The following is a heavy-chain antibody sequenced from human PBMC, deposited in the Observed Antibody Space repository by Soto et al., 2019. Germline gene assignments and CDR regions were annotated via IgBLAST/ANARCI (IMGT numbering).Heavy chain of an antibody. J-gene: IGHJ4*02. CDR1: GYSISRGYY. V-gene: IGHV4-38-2*01. CDR2: IYHSGST. CDR3: ARNTTYYSDLTPSDRVGYCDS. Sequence: PSETLSLTCAVPGYSISRGYYWYSIRQPPGKALEWIATIYHSGSTHYNPSLKSRVTISVDTSQNQFSLKLSSVTAADTAVYYCARNTTYYSDLTPSDRVGYCDSWGQGAPVSISS. D-gene: IGHD3-22*01.